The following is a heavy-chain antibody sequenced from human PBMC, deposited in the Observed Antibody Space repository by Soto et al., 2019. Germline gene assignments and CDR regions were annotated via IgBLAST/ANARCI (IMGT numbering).Heavy chain of an antibody. D-gene: IGHD2-21*02. CDR1: GGTFGSYT. CDR2: IIPILGIA. V-gene: IGHV1-69*02. CDR3: ARGVTAIGEVDY. J-gene: IGHJ4*02. Sequence: QVQLVQSGAEVKKPGSSVKVSCKASGGTFGSYTISWVRQAPGQGLEWMGRIIPILGIANYAQKFQGRVTITADKSTSTAYMELSSLRSEDTAVYYCARGVTAIGEVDYWGQGTLVTVSS.